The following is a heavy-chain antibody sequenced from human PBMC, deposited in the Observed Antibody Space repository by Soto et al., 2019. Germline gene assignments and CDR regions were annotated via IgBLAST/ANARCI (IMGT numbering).Heavy chain of an antibody. V-gene: IGHV3-30*18. CDR2: ISYDGSNK. Sequence: QVQLVESGGGVVQPGRSLRLSCAASGFTFSSYGMHWVRQAPGKGLEWVAVISYDGSNKYYADSVKGRFTISRDNSKNTLYLQMNSLRAEDTAVYYCAKDPHDYGGQGTLVTVSS. CDR1: GFTFSSYG. J-gene: IGHJ4*02. CDR3: AKDPHDY.